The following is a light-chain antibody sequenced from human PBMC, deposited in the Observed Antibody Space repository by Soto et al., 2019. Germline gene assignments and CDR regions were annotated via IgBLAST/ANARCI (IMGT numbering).Light chain of an antibody. V-gene: IGLV2-14*01. Sequence: QSALTQPASVSGSPGQTITISCTGTSSDVGGYNYVSWYQQHPGKAPKLMIYEVSNRPSGVSNRFSGSKSGNTASLTISGLQAEDEAAYSCSSYTSSRTRVFGGGTKLTVL. J-gene: IGLJ2*01. CDR3: SSYTSSRTRV. CDR2: EVS. CDR1: SSDVGGYNY.